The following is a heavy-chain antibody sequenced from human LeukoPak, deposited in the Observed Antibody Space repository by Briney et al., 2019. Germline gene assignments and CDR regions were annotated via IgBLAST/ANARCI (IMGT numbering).Heavy chain of an antibody. J-gene: IGHJ5*02. D-gene: IGHD3-22*01. CDR2: IYSGFST. CDR1: GFTVSSYY. CDR3: AKNYYDSSGDNWFDP. Sequence: GALRLSCAASGFTVSSYYMSWVRQAPGKGLEWVSTIYSGFSTYYADSVKGRFTISRDNSKNTLYLQMNSLRAEDTAVYYCAKNYYDSSGDNWFDPWGQGTLVTVSS. V-gene: IGHV3-53*01.